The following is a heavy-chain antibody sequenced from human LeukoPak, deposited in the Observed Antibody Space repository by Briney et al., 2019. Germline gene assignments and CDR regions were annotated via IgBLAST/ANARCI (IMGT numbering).Heavy chain of an antibody. Sequence: PSQTLSLTCAVSGGSISSYYWSWIRQPPGKGLEWIGYIYYSGSTNYNPSLKSRVTISVDTSKNQFSLKLSSVTAADTAVYYCAPLTMAGNYWGQGTLVTVSS. J-gene: IGHJ4*02. CDR3: APLTMAGNY. D-gene: IGHD4/OR15-4a*01. V-gene: IGHV4-59*08. CDR1: GGSISSYY. CDR2: IYYSGST.